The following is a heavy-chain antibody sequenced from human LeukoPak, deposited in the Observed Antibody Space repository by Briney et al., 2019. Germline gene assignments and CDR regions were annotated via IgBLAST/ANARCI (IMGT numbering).Heavy chain of an antibody. D-gene: IGHD2/OR15-2a*01. CDR1: GISFSTSW. CDR3: ERRNSLY. V-gene: IGHV3-7*03. J-gene: IGHJ4*02. Sequence: VGSLRLSCVGSGISFSTSWMSWVRQAPGRGLEWVANVKEDGSETYYMDSVEGRFTMSRDDAKNSVYLQMNSLRAEDTAVYYCERRNSLYWGQGILVTVSS. CDR2: VKEDGSET.